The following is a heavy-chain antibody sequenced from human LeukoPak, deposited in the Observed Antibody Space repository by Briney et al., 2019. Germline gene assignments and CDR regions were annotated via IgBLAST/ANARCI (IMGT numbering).Heavy chain of an antibody. Sequence: SETLSLTCTVSGGSISRHYWSWIRQPPGKGLEWIGYIYYSGSTNYNPSIKSRVTISVATSKNQFSLKLSSVTAADTAVYYCARGYCSSTSCYFSGLDAFDIWGQGTMVTVSS. CDR1: GGSISRHY. V-gene: IGHV4-59*11. J-gene: IGHJ3*02. CDR3: ARGYCSSTSCYFSGLDAFDI. CDR2: IYYSGST. D-gene: IGHD2-2*01.